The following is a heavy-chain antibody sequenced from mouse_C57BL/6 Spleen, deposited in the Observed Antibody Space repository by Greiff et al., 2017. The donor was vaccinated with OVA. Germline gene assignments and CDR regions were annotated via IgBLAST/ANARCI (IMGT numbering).Heavy chain of an antibody. CDR1: GYTFTSYW. J-gene: IGHJ2*01. CDR2: IHPNSGST. V-gene: IGHV1-64*01. D-gene: IGHD2-3*01. CDR3: ARSFYDGYYIDY. Sequence: VQLQQPGAELVKPGASVKLSCKASGYTFTSYWMHWVKQRPGQGLEWIGMIHPNSGSTNYNEKFKSKATLTVDKSSSTAYMQLSSLTSEDSSVYYCARSFYDGYYIDYWGQGTTLTVSS.